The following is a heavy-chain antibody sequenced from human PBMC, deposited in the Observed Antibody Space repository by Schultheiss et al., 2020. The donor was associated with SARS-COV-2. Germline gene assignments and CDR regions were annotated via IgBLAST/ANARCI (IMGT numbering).Heavy chain of an antibody. CDR3: ARDKKYVDTAMVDGSGGMDV. CDR1: GYTFTSYA. V-gene: IGHV1-3*01. D-gene: IGHD5-18*01. Sequence: ASVKVSCKASGYTFTSYAMHWVRQAPGQRLEWMGWINAGNGNTKYSQKFQGRVTITRDTSASTAYMELSSLTPEDTAVYYCARDKKYVDTAMVDGSGGMDVWGQGTTVTVSS. CDR2: INAGNGNT. J-gene: IGHJ6*02.